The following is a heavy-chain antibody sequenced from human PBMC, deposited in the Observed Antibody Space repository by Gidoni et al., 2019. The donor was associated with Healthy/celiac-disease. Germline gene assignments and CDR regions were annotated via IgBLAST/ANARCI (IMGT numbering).Heavy chain of an antibody. V-gene: IGHV4-34*01. CDR2: ITHTGST. D-gene: IGHD3-22*01. Sequence: QVQLQQWGAGLLTPSETLSLTCAMSAPSFSGYYWGWIRQTPGRGLEWIAEITHTGSTNYKPSHRSRVTISVDASKNQFSLKLRSVTAADTAVYYCARGRYHDSSGFPYWGQGTLVTVSS. CDR1: APSFSGYY. J-gene: IGHJ4*02. CDR3: ARGRYHDSSGFPY.